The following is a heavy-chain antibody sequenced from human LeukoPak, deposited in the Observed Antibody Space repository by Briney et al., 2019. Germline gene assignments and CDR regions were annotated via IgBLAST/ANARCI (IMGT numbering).Heavy chain of an antibody. V-gene: IGHV3-23*01. CDR1: GFTFSSYA. CDR2: ISGSGGST. Sequence: GGSLRLSCAASGFTFSSYAMSWVRQAPGKGLEWVSAISGSGGSTYYADSVKGRFTVTRDNSKNTLYLQMKSLRAEDTAVYYCAKGGGYEAQYYYYYLDVWGKGTTVTISS. CDR3: AKGGGYEAQYYYYYLDV. D-gene: IGHD5-12*01. J-gene: IGHJ6*03.